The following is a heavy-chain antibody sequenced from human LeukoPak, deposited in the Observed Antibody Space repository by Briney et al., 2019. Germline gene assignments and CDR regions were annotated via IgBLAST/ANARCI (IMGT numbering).Heavy chain of an antibody. Sequence: PSETLSLTCTVSGGSINSYYWSWIRQPPGKGLGWIGYISYSGSTNYNPSLKSRVTISVDTSKNQFFLKLSSVTAADTALYYCTREYRGFDYWGQGTLVTVSS. CDR1: GGSINSYY. CDR3: TREYRGFDY. CDR2: ISYSGST. J-gene: IGHJ4*02. V-gene: IGHV4-59*01. D-gene: IGHD3-16*02.